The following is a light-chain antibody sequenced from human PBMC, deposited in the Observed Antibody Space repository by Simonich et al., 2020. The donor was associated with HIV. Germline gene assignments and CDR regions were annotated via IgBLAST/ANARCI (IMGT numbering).Light chain of an antibody. V-gene: IGLV2-14*02. CDR3: SSYTTSSTFV. Sequence: QSALTQPASVSGSPGQSITISCTGTSSDVGTYNLVSWYQQHPGKAPKLMIYEGSKRPSGVSNRFSGSKSGNTASLTISGLQAVDEADYYCSSYTTSSTFVFGGGTKLAVL. CDR2: EGS. J-gene: IGLJ3*02. CDR1: SSDVGTYNL.